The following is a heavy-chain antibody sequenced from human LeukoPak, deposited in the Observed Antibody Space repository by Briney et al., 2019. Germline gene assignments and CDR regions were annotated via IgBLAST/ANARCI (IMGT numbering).Heavy chain of an antibody. CDR2: IIPIFGTA. D-gene: IGHD5-12*01. CDR1: GGTFSSYA. CDR3: ARDIRSGYSGYDEGSV. J-gene: IGHJ4*02. Sequence: SVKVSCKASGGTFSSYAISWVRQPPGQGLEWMGGIIPIFGTANYPQNFQGRVTITADESTSTAYMELSSLRSEDTAVYYCARDIRSGYSGYDEGSVWGQGTLVTVSS. V-gene: IGHV1-69*13.